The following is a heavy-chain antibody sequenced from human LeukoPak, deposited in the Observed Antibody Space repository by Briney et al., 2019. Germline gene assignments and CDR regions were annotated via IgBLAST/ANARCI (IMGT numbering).Heavy chain of an antibody. D-gene: IGHD3-22*01. J-gene: IGHJ5*02. V-gene: IGHV1-24*01. CDR2: FDTEDGET. CDR3: ARLSATRYYYDSSGYYYPNYRWFDP. CDR1: GYTLTELS. Sequence: ASVKVSCKVSGYTLTELSMHWVRQAPGKGLEWMGGFDTEDGETIYAQKFQGRVTMTEDTSTDTAYMELSSLRSEDTAVYYCARLSATRYYYDSSGYYYPNYRWFDPWGQGTLVTVSS.